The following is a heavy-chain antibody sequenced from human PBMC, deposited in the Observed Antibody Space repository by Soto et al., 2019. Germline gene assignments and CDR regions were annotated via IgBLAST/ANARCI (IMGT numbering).Heavy chain of an antibody. CDR3: ARTYDGSRTKCGARSLDI. V-gene: IGHV4-59*01. J-gene: IGHJ3*02. CDR1: GGSISSYY. D-gene: IGHD3-22*01. CDR2: IYYSGT. Sequence: SETLSLTCSVSGGSISSYYWSGIRQPPGKGLEWIAYIYYSGTSYNPSLKRRVSISVDTSKNQFSLKLRSVTAAETAVYYCARTYDGSRTKCGARSLDIWDKGTMGT.